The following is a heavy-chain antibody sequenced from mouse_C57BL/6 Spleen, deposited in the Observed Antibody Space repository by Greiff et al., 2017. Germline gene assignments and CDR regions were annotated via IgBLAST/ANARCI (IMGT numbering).Heavy chain of an antibody. CDR1: GYTFTDYN. CDR3: ARPLITTVVATNAMDY. J-gene: IGHJ4*01. Sequence: EVQLQQSGPELVKPGASVKMSCKASGYTFTDYNMHWVKQSHGKSLEWIGYINPNNGGTSYNQKFKGKATLTVNMSSSTAYMELRSLTSEDSAVYYCARPLITTVVATNAMDYWGQGTSVTVSS. V-gene: IGHV1-22*01. D-gene: IGHD1-1*01. CDR2: INPNNGGT.